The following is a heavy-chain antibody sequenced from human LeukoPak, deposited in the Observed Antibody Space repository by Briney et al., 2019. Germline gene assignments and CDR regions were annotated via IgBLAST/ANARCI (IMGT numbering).Heavy chain of an antibody. CDR2: ISYDGSNK. D-gene: IGHD3-3*01. CDR1: GFTFSSYA. CDR3: ARDPSGRRPMYYFDY. V-gene: IGHV3-30-3*01. J-gene: IGHJ4*02. Sequence: GRSLRLSCAASGFTFSSYAMHWVRQAPGKGLEWVAVISYDGSNKYYADSVKGRFTISRDNSKNTLYLQMNSLIAEDTAVYYCARDPSGRRPMYYFDYWGQGTLVTVSS.